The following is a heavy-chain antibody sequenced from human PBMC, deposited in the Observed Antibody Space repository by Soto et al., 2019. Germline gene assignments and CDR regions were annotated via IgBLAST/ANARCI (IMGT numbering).Heavy chain of an antibody. J-gene: IGHJ4*02. CDR1: GGTFSSYA. V-gene: IGHV1-69*12. D-gene: IGHD4-17*01. CDR3: ARDLEDYDTREDY. CDR2: INPIFGTA. Sequence: QVQLVQSGAEVKKPGSSVKVSCKASGGTFSSYAISWVRQAPGQGLEWMGGINPIFGTANYAQKFQGRVTNSAHASTRTPYMELSRLSSEDTAVYYCARDLEDYDTREDYWGQGTLVTVSS.